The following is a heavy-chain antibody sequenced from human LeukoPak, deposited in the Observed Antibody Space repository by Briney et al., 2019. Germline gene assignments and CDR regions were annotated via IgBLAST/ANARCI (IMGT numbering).Heavy chain of an antibody. CDR3: AKYALTETTWEAFDI. D-gene: IGHD4-17*01. CDR1: GFAFISYG. V-gene: IGHV3-30*02. CDR2: IRYDGTNE. Sequence: GGSLRLSCAASGFAFISYGMHWVRRAPGKGLEWVAFIRYDGTNEYYTDSVKRRFTISRDNSKTTLFLQMNSLRTENTAVYYCAKYALTETTWEAFDIWGQGTMVSVSS. J-gene: IGHJ3*02.